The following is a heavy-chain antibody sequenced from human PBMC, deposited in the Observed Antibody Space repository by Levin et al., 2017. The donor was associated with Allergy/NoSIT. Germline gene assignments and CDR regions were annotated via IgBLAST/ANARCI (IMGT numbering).Heavy chain of an antibody. CDR1: GFKFSYYG. D-gene: IGHD6-19*01. Sequence: GESLKISCAASGFKFSYYGMHWVRQAPGKGLEWVAIIWYDGSKSFYADSVKGRFTISRDNSHNTLYLQMDSLRGEDTAVYYCARDDSSMAVTGTVVASWGQGTLVIVSS. J-gene: IGHJ5*02. V-gene: IGHV3-33*01. CDR2: IWYDGSKS. CDR3: ARDDSSMAVTGTVVAS.